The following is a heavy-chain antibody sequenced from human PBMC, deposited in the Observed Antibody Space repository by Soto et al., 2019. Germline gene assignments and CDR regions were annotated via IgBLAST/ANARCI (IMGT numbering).Heavy chain of an antibody. CDR1: GFSLSTNGVG. J-gene: IGHJ6*02. V-gene: IGHV2-5*02. CDR2: IYWDDDR. D-gene: IGHD2-15*01. CDR3: AYLPCSGGSCYWFSFSGMDV. Sequence: QITLKESGPTLVKPTQTLMLTCTFAGFSLSTNGVGVDWIRQPPGKALEWLALIYWDDDRRYRPSLESRLTITKDTSKNQVVLTMTNMDSVDTATYYCAYLPCSGGSCYWFSFSGMDVWGQGTTVTVSS.